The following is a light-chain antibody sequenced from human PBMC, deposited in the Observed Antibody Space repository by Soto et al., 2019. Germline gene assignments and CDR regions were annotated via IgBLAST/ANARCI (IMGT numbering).Light chain of an antibody. CDR1: SSDVGGYNY. CDR2: EVY. Sequence: QSALTQPPSASGSPGQSVTISCTGTSSDVGGYNYVSWYQHHPGKAPKLIIYEVYKRPSGVPDRFPGSKSGNTAALTVSGLQAEDEADYYCSSYVGTNSYVFGTGTKLTV. V-gene: IGLV2-8*01. J-gene: IGLJ1*01. CDR3: SSYVGTNSYV.